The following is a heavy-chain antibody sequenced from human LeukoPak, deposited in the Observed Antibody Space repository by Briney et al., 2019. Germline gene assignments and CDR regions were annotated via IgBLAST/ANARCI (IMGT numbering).Heavy chain of an antibody. CDR3: ARVPALDSGWYGGYFQH. D-gene: IGHD6-19*01. J-gene: IGHJ1*01. CDR1: GFTFSSYA. Sequence: GRSLRLSCAASGFTFSSYAMHWVRQAPGKGLEWVAVISYDGSNKYYADSVKGRFTISRDNSKNTLYLQMNSLRAEDTAVYYCARVPALDSGWYGGYFQHWGQGTLVTVSS. CDR2: ISYDGSNK. V-gene: IGHV3-30-3*01.